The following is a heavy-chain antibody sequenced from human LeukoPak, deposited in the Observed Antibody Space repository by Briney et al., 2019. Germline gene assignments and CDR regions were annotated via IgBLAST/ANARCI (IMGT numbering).Heavy chain of an antibody. CDR1: GGSISSYY. CDR3: ARVGIVGASNYFDY. V-gene: IGHV4-59*01. Sequence: PSETLSLTCTVSGGSISSYYWSWIRQPPGKGLEWIGYIYYSGSTNYNPSLKSRVTISVDTSKNQFSLKLSSVTAADTAAYYCARVGIVGASNYFDYWGQGTLVTVSS. CDR2: IYYSGST. D-gene: IGHD1-26*01. J-gene: IGHJ4*02.